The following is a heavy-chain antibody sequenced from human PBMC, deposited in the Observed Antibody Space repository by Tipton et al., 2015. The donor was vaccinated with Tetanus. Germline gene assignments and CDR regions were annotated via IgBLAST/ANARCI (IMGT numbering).Heavy chain of an antibody. D-gene: IGHD2/OR15-2a*01. CDR1: GFTFSSYA. J-gene: IGHJ4*02. CDR3: ARDWATITFIRGLGGYFDY. CDR2: ISSSGVYT. Sequence: SLRLSCAASGFTFSSYAMSWVRQAPGKGLEWLSGISSSGVYTFYADSLKGRFTTSRDNSKNTLYLQMNSLRAEDTAVYYCARDWATITFIRGLGGYFDYWSQGTLVTVSS. V-gene: IGHV3-23*01.